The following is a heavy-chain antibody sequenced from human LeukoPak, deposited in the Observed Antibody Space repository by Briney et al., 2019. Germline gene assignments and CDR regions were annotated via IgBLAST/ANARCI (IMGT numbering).Heavy chain of an antibody. CDR3: AREGREWLWGDYYYYYGMDV. J-gene: IGHJ6*02. V-gene: IGHV3-7*01. CDR2: IKQDGSEK. CDR1: GFTFSSYW. Sequence: GGSLRLSCAASGFTFSSYWTSWVRQAPGKGLEWVANIKQDGSEKYYVDSVKGRFTISRDNAKNSLYLQMNSLRAEDTAVYYCAREGREWLWGDYYYYYGMDVWGQGTTVTVSS. D-gene: IGHD3-3*01.